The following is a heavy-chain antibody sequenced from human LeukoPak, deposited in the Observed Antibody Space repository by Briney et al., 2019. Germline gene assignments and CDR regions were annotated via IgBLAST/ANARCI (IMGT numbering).Heavy chain of an antibody. CDR3: AKGSKGTYDY. J-gene: IGHJ4*02. CDR2: IIGNGDST. Sequence: GGSLRLSCVASGFTFSSYVMTWVRLAPGKGLEWVSSIIGNGDSTYYADSVKGRFTISRDNSKNTLYLQMNSLRAEDTAIYYCAKGSKGTYDYWGQGTLVTVSS. CDR1: GFTFSSYV. V-gene: IGHV3-23*01.